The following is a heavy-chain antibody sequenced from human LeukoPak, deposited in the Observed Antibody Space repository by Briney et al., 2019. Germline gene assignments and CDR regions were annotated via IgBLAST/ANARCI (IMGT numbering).Heavy chain of an antibody. J-gene: IGHJ5*02. Sequence: SQTLSLTCTVSGGSISSGDYYWSWIRQPPGKGLEWIGYIYYSGSTYYNPSLKSRVTISVDTPKNQFSLKLSSVTAADTAVYYCARDHIVVVPAAILGGWFDPWGQGTLVTVSS. CDR3: ARDHIVVVPAAILGGWFDP. D-gene: IGHD2-2*02. V-gene: IGHV4-30-4*08. CDR2: IYYSGST. CDR1: GGSISSGDYY.